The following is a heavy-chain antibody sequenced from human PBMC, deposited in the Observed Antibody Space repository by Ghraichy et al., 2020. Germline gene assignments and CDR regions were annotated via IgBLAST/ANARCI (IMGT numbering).Heavy chain of an antibody. Sequence: GESLNISCAASGFTFSNSAMDWVRQAPGKGLEWVSAVNGNADRTYYADSVKGRFTISRDNSKNTLYLQMNSPRVEDTALYYCTKWGAQSGSYRFVDYWGQGTLVTVSS. V-gene: IGHV3-23*01. CDR1: GFTFSNSA. CDR2: VNGNADRT. CDR3: TKWGAQSGSYRFVDY. D-gene: IGHD1-26*01. J-gene: IGHJ4*02.